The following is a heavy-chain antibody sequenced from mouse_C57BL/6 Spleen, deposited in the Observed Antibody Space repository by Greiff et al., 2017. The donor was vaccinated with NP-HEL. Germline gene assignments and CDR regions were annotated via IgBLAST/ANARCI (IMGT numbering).Heavy chain of an antibody. D-gene: IGHD2-4*01. Sequence: VQLVESGPGLVQPSQSLSITCTVSGFSLTSYGVHWVRQSPGKGLEWLGVIWSGGSTDYNAAFISRLSISKDNSKSQVFFKMNSLQADDTAIYYCARNSDYDYDNRVDYWGQGTTLTVSS. J-gene: IGHJ2*01. CDR1: GFSLTSYG. CDR3: ARNSDYDYDNRVDY. V-gene: IGHV2-2*01. CDR2: IWSGGST.